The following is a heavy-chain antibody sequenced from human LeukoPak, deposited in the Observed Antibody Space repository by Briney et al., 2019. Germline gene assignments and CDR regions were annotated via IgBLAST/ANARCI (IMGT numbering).Heavy chain of an antibody. Sequence: GGSLRLSCAASGFTFSSYAMHWVRQAPGKGLEWVAVISYDGSNKYYADSVKGRFTISRGNSKNTLYLQMNSLRAEDTAVYYCAREMTTVTTNYGMDVWGQGTTVTVSS. CDR1: GFTFSSYA. J-gene: IGHJ6*02. V-gene: IGHV3-30-3*01. CDR3: AREMTTVTTNYGMDV. D-gene: IGHD4-11*01. CDR2: ISYDGSNK.